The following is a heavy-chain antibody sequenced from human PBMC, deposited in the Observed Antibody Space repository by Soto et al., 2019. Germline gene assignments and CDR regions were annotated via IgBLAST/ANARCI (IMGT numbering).Heavy chain of an antibody. Sequence: SVKVSCKASGGTFSSYAISWVRQAPGQGLEWMGGIIPIFGTANYAQKFQGRVTITADKSTSTAYMELSSLRSEDTAVYYCARVRGATFIAAAGSYFDYWGEGTLVTVSS. CDR2: IIPIFGTA. CDR3: ARVRGATFIAAAGSYFDY. CDR1: GGTFSSYA. J-gene: IGHJ4*02. V-gene: IGHV1-69*06. D-gene: IGHD6-13*01.